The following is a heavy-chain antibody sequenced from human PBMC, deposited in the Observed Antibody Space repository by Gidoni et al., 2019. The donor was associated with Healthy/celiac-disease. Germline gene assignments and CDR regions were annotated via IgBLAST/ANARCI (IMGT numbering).Heavy chain of an antibody. CDR2: ISYDGSNK. J-gene: IGHJ4*02. CDR1: GFTFSSYG. V-gene: IGHV3-30*03. D-gene: IGHD3-22*01. Sequence: QVQLVESGGGVVQPGRSLRLSCAASGFTFSSYGMHWVRQAPGKGLEWVAVISYDGSNKYYADSVKGRFTISRDNSKNTLYLQMNSLRAEDTAVYYCATGYYDSSGFDYWGQGTLVTVSS. CDR3: ATGYYDSSGFDY.